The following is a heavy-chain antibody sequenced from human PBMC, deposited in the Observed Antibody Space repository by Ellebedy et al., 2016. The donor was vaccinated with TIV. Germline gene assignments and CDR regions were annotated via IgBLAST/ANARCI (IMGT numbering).Heavy chain of an antibody. CDR1: GYTFTNYG. V-gene: IGHV1-18*01. Sequence: AASVKVSCKTSGYTFTNYGFSWVRQAPGQGLEWMGWISAYNGHPNYTRKFQGRVTMTTDTSTNTAYMELRSLRSDDTAVYYCARALLEFGELQPPFDYWGQGTLVTVSP. CDR3: ARALLEFGELQPPFDY. CDR2: ISAYNGHP. J-gene: IGHJ4*02. D-gene: IGHD3-10*01.